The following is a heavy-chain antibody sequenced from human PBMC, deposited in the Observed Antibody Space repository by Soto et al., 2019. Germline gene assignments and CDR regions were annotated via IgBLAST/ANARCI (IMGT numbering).Heavy chain of an antibody. CDR3: ARGDNFYDSSGYYY. CDR2: ISHDVTNQ. D-gene: IGHD3-22*01. CDR1: GFTFSNYA. V-gene: IGHV3-30-3*01. Sequence: QVQLVGSGGGVVQSGRSLRLSCVASGFTFSNYAMHWVRQTPGKGLEWVAVISHDVTNQYYADSVKGRFTISRDNSKNTLYLQMNSLRAEDTAVYYCARGDNFYDSSGYYYWGQGTLDTVSS. J-gene: IGHJ4*02.